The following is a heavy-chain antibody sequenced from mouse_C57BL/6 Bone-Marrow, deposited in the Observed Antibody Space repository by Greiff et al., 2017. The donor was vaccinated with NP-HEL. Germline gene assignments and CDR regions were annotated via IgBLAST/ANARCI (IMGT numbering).Heavy chain of an antibody. V-gene: IGHV1-37*01. J-gene: IGHJ2*01. CDR3: ARGYGSSHRYFDD. D-gene: IGHD1-1*01. Sequence: EVKVVESGPELVKPGASVKISCKASGYSFTGYFMNWVKQSHGKSLEWIGRINPYNGDTFYNQKFKGKATLTVDKSSSTAHMELLSLTSEDFAVYYCARGYGSSHRYFDDWGQGTTLTVSS. CDR2: INPYNGDT. CDR1: GYSFTGYF.